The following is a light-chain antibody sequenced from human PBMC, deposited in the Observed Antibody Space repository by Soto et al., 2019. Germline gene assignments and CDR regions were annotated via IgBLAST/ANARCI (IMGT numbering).Light chain of an antibody. V-gene: IGKV3-20*01. Sequence: DIVLTQSPGTLSLSPGESATLSCRASRSLARNYLAWYQQKPGQAPRLLFYGASTRATGVPDRFSGSGSGTDFVLTISRLEHEDFAIYYCQQYGSSIMYTFGQGTKLEI. CDR2: GAS. CDR1: RSLARNY. CDR3: QQYGSSIMYT. J-gene: IGKJ2*01.